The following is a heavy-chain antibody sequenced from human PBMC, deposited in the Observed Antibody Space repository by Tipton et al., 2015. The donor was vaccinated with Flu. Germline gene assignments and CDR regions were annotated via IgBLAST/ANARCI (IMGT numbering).Heavy chain of an antibody. CDR1: GYTLTSYP. CDR3: ARPGGPAAINPFSYFDF. D-gene: IGHD2-2*01. Sequence: QSGPEVKKPGSSVKVSCKASGYTLTSYPISWVRQAPGQGLEWMGWISGYSGNTNYAQRLQGRVTMTTDTSTNTAYMELRSLRSDDTAVYYCARPGGPAAINPFSYFDFWGQGALVTVSS. V-gene: IGHV1-18*04. CDR2: ISGYSGNT. J-gene: IGHJ4*02.